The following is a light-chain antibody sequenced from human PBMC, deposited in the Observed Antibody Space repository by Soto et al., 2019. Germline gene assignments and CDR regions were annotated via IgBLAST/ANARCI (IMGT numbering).Light chain of an antibody. CDR3: QQYDHWPPTWT. Sequence: EIVMTQSPATLSVSPGERATLSCRASQNIADSLAWYQQKPGQAPRLLIYTASTRATGVPARFSGSGSGTEFSLTISSLQSEDCGVYYCQQYDHWPPTWTFGQGTKVEI. J-gene: IGKJ1*01. V-gene: IGKV3-15*01. CDR2: TAS. CDR1: QNIADS.